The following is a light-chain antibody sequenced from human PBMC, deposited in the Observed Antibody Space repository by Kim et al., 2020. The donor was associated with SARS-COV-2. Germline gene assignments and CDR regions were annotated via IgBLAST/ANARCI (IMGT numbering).Light chain of an antibody. CDR1: SSDVGGYNY. CDR2: DVS. Sequence: GKSINISCPGTSSDVGGYNYVSWYQQHPGKAPKLMIYDVSNRPSGVSNRFSGSKSGNTASLTISGLQAEDEADYYCSSYTSSSTLVFGTGTKVTVL. CDR3: SSYTSSSTLV. V-gene: IGLV2-14*03. J-gene: IGLJ1*01.